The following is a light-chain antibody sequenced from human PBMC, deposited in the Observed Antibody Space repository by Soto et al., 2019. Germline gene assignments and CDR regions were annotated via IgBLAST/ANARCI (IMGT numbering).Light chain of an antibody. CDR1: RSDVGSYNL. CDR2: EGS. CDR3: YSYAGSSTFYL. Sequence: QSALTPPASVSGSPGQPITISCTGTRSDVGSYNLVSWYQQHPGKAPKLMIYEGSKRPSGVSNRFSGSKSGNTASLTICGSHAECETDYYCYSYAGSSTFYLFGTGTKVTVL. V-gene: IGLV2-23*01. J-gene: IGLJ1*01.